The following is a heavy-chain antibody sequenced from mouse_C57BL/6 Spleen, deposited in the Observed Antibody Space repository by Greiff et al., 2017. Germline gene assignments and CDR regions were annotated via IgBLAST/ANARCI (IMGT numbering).Heavy chain of an antibody. CDR1: GYTFTSYW. CDR3: AASDV. Sequence: QVHVKQSGAELVRPGSSVKLSCKASGYTFTSYWMHWVKQRPIQGLEWIGNIDPSDSETHYNQKFKDKATLTVDKSSSTAYMQLSSLTSEDSAVYYCAASDVWGTGTTVTVSS. CDR2: IDPSDSET. V-gene: IGHV1-52*01. J-gene: IGHJ1*03.